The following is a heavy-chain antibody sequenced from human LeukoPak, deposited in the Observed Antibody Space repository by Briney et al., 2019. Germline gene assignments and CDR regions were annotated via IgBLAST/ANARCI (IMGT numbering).Heavy chain of an antibody. CDR2: ISAYNGNT. V-gene: IGHV1-18*01. D-gene: IGHD2-2*02. Sequence: ASVKVSCKASGYTFTSYGISWVRQAPGQGLEWMGWISAYNGNTNYAQKLQGRVTMTTDTSTSTAYTELRSLRSDDTAVYYCARDLDCSSTSCYSNWFDPWGQGTLVTVSS. CDR1: GYTFTSYG. J-gene: IGHJ5*02. CDR3: ARDLDCSSTSCYSNWFDP.